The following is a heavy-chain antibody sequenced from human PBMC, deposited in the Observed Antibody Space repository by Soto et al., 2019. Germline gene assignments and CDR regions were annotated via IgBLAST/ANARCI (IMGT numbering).Heavy chain of an antibody. CDR1: GFTFSSYS. J-gene: IGHJ4*02. V-gene: IGHV3-48*02. D-gene: IGHD6-6*01. CDR2: ISSSSSTI. Sequence: GGSLRLSCAASGFTFSSYSMNWVRQAPGKGLEWVSYISSSSSTIYYADSVKGRFTISRDNAKNSLYLQMNSLRDEDTAVYYCVRARIEYSSSSRVAAAGRGDYWGQGTLVTVSS. CDR3: VRARIEYSSSSRVAAAGRGDY.